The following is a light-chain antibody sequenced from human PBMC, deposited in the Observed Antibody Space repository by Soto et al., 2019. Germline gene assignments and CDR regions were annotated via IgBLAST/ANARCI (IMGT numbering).Light chain of an antibody. Sequence: QSVLTQPPSVSAAPGQTVTISCSGSSSNIGNNYVFWYQQFPRTAPKLLIYDNNKRPSGIPDRFSGSKSGTSATLGITGLQTGDEADYYCETWDNSLNARVFGGGTKLTVL. V-gene: IGLV1-51*01. CDR2: DNN. CDR1: SSNIGNNY. CDR3: ETWDNSLNARV. J-gene: IGLJ3*02.